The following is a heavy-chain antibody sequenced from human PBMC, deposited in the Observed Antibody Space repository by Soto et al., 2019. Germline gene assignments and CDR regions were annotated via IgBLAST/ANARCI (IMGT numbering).Heavy chain of an antibody. D-gene: IGHD6-13*01. CDR3: ARGMYSSMDV. CDR1: GFSFGSFS. V-gene: IGHV3-21*01. Sequence: EVQLVESGGGLVKPGGSLRLSCAASGFSFGSFSMNWVRQAPGKGLEWVSSISSGSSYIYYADSVKSRFTISRENAKNSLSLQMNSLRAEDTAVYYCARGMYSSMDVWGQGTTVTVSS. J-gene: IGHJ6*02. CDR2: ISSGSSYI.